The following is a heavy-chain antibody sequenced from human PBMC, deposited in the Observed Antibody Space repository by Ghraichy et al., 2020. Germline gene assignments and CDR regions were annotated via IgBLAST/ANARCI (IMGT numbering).Heavy chain of an antibody. D-gene: IGHD5-24*01. CDR1: GFTFSSYW. V-gene: IGHV3-74*01. J-gene: IGHJ4*02. Sequence: LSLTCAASGFTFSSYWMHWVRQAPGKGLVWVSLINTDGSSTNYADSVKGRFTISRDNAKNTLYLQMNSLRAEDTAVYYCARERMATWYYFDYWGQGTLVTVSS. CDR2: INTDGSST. CDR3: ARERMATWYYFDY.